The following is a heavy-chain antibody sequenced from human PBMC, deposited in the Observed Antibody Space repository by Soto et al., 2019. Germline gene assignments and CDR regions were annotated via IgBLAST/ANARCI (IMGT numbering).Heavy chain of an antibody. D-gene: IGHD1-26*01. CDR2: IYYSGST. V-gene: IGHV4-30-4*01. CDR3: ARVGGIVGATTHDY. Sequence: QVQLQESGPGLVTPTQTLSLTCTVSGGSISSGDYYWSWIRQPPGKGLEWIGYIYYSGSTYYNPSLKSRVTISVDTSKNQFSLKLSSVTAADTAVYYCARVGGIVGATTHDYWGQGTLVTVSS. J-gene: IGHJ4*02. CDR1: GGSISSGDYY.